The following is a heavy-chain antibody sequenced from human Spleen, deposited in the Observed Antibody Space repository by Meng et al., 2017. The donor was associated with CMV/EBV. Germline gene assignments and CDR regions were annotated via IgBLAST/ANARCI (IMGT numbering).Heavy chain of an antibody. J-gene: IGHJ4*02. Sequence: GGSLRLSCGVFDTSFSGYHWSWIRQAPGKGLEWVCSITGSGGSTYHADSVEGRFTISRDTSKNVLYLQMNSLRAEDTAVYYCAKEFLQRGHYSASVDYWGQGTLVTVSS. CDR1: DTSFSGYH. CDR2: ITGSGGST. CDR3: AKEFLQRGHYSASVDY. D-gene: IGHD3-10*01. V-gene: IGHV3-23*01.